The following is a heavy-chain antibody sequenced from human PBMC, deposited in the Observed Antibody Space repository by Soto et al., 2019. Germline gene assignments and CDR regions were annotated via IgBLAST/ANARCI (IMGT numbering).Heavy chain of an antibody. Sequence: TLSLTCTVSGGSISSGDYYWSWIRQPPGKGLEWIGYIYYSGSTYYNPSLKSRITMSVDTSKNQFSLKLSSVTAADTAVYYCAREGSSAYYYDYWGQGTLVTVSS. J-gene: IGHJ4*02. D-gene: IGHD3-22*01. V-gene: IGHV4-30-4*01. CDR1: GGSISSGDYY. CDR2: IYYSGST. CDR3: AREGSSAYYYDY.